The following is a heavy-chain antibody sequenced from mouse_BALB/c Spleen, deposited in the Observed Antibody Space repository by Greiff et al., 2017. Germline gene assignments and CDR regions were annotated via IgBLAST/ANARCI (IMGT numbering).Heavy chain of an antibody. CDR1: GYTFTDYN. D-gene: IGHD2-2*01. CDR2: IYPYNGGT. CDR3: APYGYNSWFAY. J-gene: IGHJ3*01. V-gene: IGHV1S29*02. Sequence: EVKLMESGPELVKPGASVKISCKASGYTFTDYNMHWVKQSHGKSLEWIGYIYPYNGGTGYNQKFKSKATLTVDNSSSTAYMELRSLTSEDSAVYYCAPYGYNSWFAYWGQGTLVTVSA.